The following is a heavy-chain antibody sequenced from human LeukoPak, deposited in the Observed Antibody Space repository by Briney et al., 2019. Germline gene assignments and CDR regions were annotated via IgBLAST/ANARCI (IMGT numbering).Heavy chain of an antibody. CDR2: IYYSGST. J-gene: IGHJ4*02. V-gene: IGHV4-59*01. Sequence: SETLSLTCTVSAGSISSYYWSWIRQPPGKGLEWIGYIYYSGSTNYNPSLKSRVTISVDTSKNQFSLKLSSVTAADTAVYYSAKVGIDGDLLYYGGKETLVTVSS. CDR3: AKVGIDGDLLYY. CDR1: AGSISSYY. D-gene: IGHD4-17*01.